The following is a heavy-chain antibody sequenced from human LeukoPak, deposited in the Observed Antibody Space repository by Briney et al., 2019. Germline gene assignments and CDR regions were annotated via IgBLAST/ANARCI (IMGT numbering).Heavy chain of an antibody. V-gene: IGHV3-23*01. Sequence: GGSLRLSCAASGFTFSSYAMSWVRQAPGKGLEWVSAISGRGGSTYYADSVKGRFTISRDNSKNTLYLQMNSLRAEDTAVYYCAKGHVTMIVVISPVDYWGQGTLVTVSS. D-gene: IGHD3-22*01. CDR2: ISGRGGST. J-gene: IGHJ4*02. CDR1: GFTFSSYA. CDR3: AKGHVTMIVVISPVDY.